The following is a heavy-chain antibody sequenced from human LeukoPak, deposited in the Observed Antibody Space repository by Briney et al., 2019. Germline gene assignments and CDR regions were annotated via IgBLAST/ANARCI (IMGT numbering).Heavy chain of an antibody. CDR1: GAPFSGYW. CDR3: ATTSGH. CDR2: INHSRIT. J-gene: IGHJ4*02. V-gene: IGHV4-34*01. Sequence: SETLSLTCAVYGAPFSGYWWYWIRQPPGKGLEWIGEINHSRITNYNPSLKSRVSISVDTSKNQFSLKLSSVTAAGTAVYYCATTSGHWGQGTLVTVSS.